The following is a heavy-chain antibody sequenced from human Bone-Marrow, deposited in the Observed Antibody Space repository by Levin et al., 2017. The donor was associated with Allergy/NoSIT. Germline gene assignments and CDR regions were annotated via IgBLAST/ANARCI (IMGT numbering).Heavy chain of an antibody. CDR1: GYTFTSYD. CDR2: LNPNSGNT. Sequence: ASVKVSCKASGYTFTSYDINWVRQATGQGLEWMGWLNPNSGNTGYSQKFQGRVTMTRNTSISTSYMERSRLRDKDTAVYDCARGRMDGYNHWAYWGQGTLVTVSS. D-gene: IGHD5-24*01. V-gene: IGHV1-8*01. CDR3: ARGRMDGYNHWAY. J-gene: IGHJ4*02.